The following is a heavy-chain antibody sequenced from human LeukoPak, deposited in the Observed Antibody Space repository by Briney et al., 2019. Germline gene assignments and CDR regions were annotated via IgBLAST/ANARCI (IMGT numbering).Heavy chain of an antibody. CDR2: INPNSGGT. CDR1: GYTFTGYY. J-gene: IGHJ4*02. V-gene: IGHV1-2*02. Sequence: ASVKVSCKASGYTFTGYYMHWVRQAPGQGLEWMGWINPNSGGTNYAQKLQGRVTMTTDTSTSTAYMELRSLRSDDTAVYYCARDLREGGAHGYWGQGTLVTVSS. CDR3: ARDLREGGAHGY. D-gene: IGHD3-16*01.